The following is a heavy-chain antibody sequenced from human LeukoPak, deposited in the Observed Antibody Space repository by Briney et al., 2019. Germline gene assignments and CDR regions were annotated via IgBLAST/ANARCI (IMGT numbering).Heavy chain of an antibody. CDR3: ARGGYSSSRHAFDI. D-gene: IGHD6-13*01. J-gene: IGHJ3*02. CDR1: GDSFSSNSAA. Sequence: SQTLSLTCALSGDSFSSNSAAWIWIRQSPSRGLEWLGRTFYRSKWYNDYAVSVKSRITINPDTSKNQFSLHLNSVTPEDTAVYYCARGGYSSSRHAFDIWGQGTMVTVSS. CDR2: TFYRSKWYN. V-gene: IGHV6-1*01.